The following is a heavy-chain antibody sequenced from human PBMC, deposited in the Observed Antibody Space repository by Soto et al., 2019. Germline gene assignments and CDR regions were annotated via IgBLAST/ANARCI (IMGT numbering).Heavy chain of an antibody. V-gene: IGHV3-33*01. CDR2: IWYDGSHK. D-gene: IGHD2-2*02. J-gene: IGHJ5*02. CDR1: GFTFSGFV. Sequence: LRLSCATSGFTFSGFVMQWVRQAPGKGLEWVAVIWYDGSHKYYADSVKGRFTISRDDSKNTLYLQMNNLRVEDTAVYYCVRGSFCTTTTCYNLGWFAPWGQGTLVTVSS. CDR3: VRGSFCTTTTCYNLGWFAP.